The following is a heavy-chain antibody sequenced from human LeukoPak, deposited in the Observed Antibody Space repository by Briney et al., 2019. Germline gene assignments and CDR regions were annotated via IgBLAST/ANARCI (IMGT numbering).Heavy chain of an antibody. J-gene: IGHJ4*02. CDR1: GYTFTSYG. V-gene: IGHV1-18*01. CDR2: ISAYNGNT. D-gene: IGHD3-10*01. Sequence: GASVKVSCKASGYTFTSYGISWVRQAPGQGLEWMGWISAYNGNTNYAQKLQGRVTMTTDTSTSTAYMELRSLGSDDTAVYYCARADPTSEHYGSGSYYCAFDYWGQGTLVTVSS. CDR3: ARADPTSEHYGSGSYYCAFDY.